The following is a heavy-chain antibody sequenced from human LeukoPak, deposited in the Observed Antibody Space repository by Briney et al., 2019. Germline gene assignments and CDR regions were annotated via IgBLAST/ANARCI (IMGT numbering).Heavy chain of an antibody. CDR3: ARDTPQHLKRYDY. CDR2: INTYNGNT. CDR1: GYNFDKFG. J-gene: IGHJ4*02. Sequence: ASVKVSCKASGYNFDKFGITWVRQAPGQGLEWMGWINTYNGNTKYAQQIQGRVTMTTDTSTSTVYMELRSLRSDDTAVYFCARDTPQHLKRYDYWGQGTQVTVSS. V-gene: IGHV1-18*01. D-gene: IGHD6-13*01.